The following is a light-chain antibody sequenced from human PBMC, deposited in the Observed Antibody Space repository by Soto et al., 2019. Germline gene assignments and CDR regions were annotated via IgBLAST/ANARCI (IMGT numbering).Light chain of an antibody. CDR2: GNS. J-gene: IGLJ1*01. CDR3: QSYDSSLSGRYV. V-gene: IGLV1-40*01. CDR1: SSNIGAGYD. Sequence: QSALTQPPSVSGAPGQRVTISCTGSSSNIGAGYDVHWYQQLPGTAPKLLIYGNSNRPSGVPDRFSGSKSGTSASLAITWLQAEDEADYYCQSYDSSLSGRYVFGTGTKVTVL.